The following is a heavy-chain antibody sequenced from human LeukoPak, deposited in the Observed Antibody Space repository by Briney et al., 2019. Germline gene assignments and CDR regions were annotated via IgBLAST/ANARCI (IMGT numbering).Heavy chain of an antibody. J-gene: IGHJ3*02. V-gene: IGHV4-59*08. CDR2: IYYNGST. CDR3: ASETSADALDI. CDR1: GGSISSYL. Sequence: SSETLSLTCTVSGGSISSYLWSWIRQPPGKGLEWIGYIYYNGSTRYNPSLKSRITMSVGTSKNQFSLKLSSVTAADTAVYYCASETSADALDIWGQGTMVTVSS.